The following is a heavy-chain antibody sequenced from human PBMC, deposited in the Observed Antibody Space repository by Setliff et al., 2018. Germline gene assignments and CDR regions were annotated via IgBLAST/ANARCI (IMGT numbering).Heavy chain of an antibody. CDR3: AGGAFGSRWYVRPWFDP. Sequence: PSETLSLTCAVYGDSFSGYFWTWIRQPPGKGLEWIGDIDQSGSTNYNPSLKSRLTISVDTSKNQFSLSLSSVTAADTAVYYCAGGAFGSRWYVRPWFDPWGQGTLVTVCS. V-gene: IGHV4-34*01. D-gene: IGHD6-13*01. CDR1: GDSFSGYF. J-gene: IGHJ5*02. CDR2: IDQSGST.